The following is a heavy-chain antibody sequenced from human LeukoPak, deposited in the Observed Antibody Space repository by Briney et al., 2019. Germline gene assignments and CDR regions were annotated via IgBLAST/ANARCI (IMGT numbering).Heavy chain of an antibody. CDR2: IVVGSGNT. V-gene: IGHV1-58*01. CDR1: GFTFTSSA. Sequence: GTSVRVSCKASGFTFTSSAVQWVRQARGQRLEWIGRIVVGSGNTNYAQKFQERVTITRDMSTSTAYMELSSLRSEDTAVYYCAAFYDSSGYDYFDYWGQGTLVTVSS. J-gene: IGHJ4*02. CDR3: AAFYDSSGYDYFDY. D-gene: IGHD3-22*01.